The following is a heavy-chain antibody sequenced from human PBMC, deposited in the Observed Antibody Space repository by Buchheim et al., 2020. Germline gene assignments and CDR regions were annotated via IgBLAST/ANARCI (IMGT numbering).Heavy chain of an antibody. D-gene: IGHD3-10*01. CDR1: GGSVSSGSYY. CDR3: ARLVRYGSGSSYFDL. Sequence: QVQLQESGPGLVKPSETLSLTCTVSGGSVSSGSYYWSWIRQPPGKGLEWIGYIYYSGSTNYNPSLKSRVTISVDTSQNQFSLKLSSVTAADTAVYYCARLVRYGSGSSYFDLWGRGTL. J-gene: IGHJ2*01. CDR2: IYYSGST. V-gene: IGHV4-61*01.